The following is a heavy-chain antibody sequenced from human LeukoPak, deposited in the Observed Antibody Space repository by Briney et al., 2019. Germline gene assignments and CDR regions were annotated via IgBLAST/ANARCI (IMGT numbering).Heavy chain of an antibody. CDR2: IGIRGDT. CDR1: GFTVSSNY. J-gene: IGHJ4*02. D-gene: IGHD5-18*01. Sequence: GGSLRLSCAASGFTVSSNYMSWVRQAPGKGLEWVSAIGIRGDTHYSGSVKGRFTISRENAESSLYLQMNSLRAEDTAVYYCARGGIQVFGIDEFDYWGQGTLVTVSS. V-gene: IGHV3-13*01. CDR3: ARGGIQVFGIDEFDY.